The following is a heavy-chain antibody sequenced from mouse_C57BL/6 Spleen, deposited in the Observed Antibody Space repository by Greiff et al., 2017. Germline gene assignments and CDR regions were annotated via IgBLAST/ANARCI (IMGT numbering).Heavy chain of an antibody. Sequence: VKLVESGGGLVKPGGSLKLSCAASGFTFSDYGMHWVRQAPEKGLEWVAYISSGSSTIYYADTVKGRFTISRDNAKNTLFLQMTSLRSEDTAMYYCARDSYYGSSYGYAMDYWGQGTSVTVSS. CDR3: ARDSYYGSSYGYAMDY. CDR2: ISSGSSTI. CDR1: GFTFSDYG. D-gene: IGHD1-1*01. V-gene: IGHV5-17*01. J-gene: IGHJ4*01.